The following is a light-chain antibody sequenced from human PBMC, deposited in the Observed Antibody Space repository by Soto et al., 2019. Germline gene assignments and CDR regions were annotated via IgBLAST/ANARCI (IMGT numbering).Light chain of an antibody. CDR1: SSNIGSNP. CDR3: VAWDVSLNGYVV. CDR2: SNN. Sequence: QSVLTQPPSASGTPGQRVTISCSGSSSNIGSNPVNWYQQLPGTAPKLVIYSNNQRPSGVPDRFSGSKSGTSASLAISGLQSEDEADYYCVAWDVSLNGYVVFGGGTKVTVL. V-gene: IGLV1-44*01. J-gene: IGLJ2*01.